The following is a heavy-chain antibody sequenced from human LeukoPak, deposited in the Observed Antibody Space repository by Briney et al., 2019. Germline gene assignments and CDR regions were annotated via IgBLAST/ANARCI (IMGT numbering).Heavy chain of an antibody. CDR2: IKQDGSEK. V-gene: IGHV3-7*01. D-gene: IGHD3-3*01. Sequence: GGSRRLSCAASGITFSTYWMSWVRQAPGKGLEWVANIKQDGSEKYYVDSVKGRFTISRDNAKNSLYLQMSSLRAEDTAVYYCARERQNKDFWSGGDYWGQGTLVTVSS. J-gene: IGHJ4*02. CDR1: GITFSTYW. CDR3: ARERQNKDFWSGGDY.